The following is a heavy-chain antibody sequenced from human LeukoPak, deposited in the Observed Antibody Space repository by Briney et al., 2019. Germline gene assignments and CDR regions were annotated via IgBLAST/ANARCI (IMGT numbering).Heavy chain of an antibody. D-gene: IGHD3-9*01. CDR2: ITGSDGSS. J-gene: IGHJ4*02. CDR1: GFTFTNYA. V-gene: IGHV3-23*01. Sequence: GGSLRLSCVASGFTFTNYAMSWVRQAPGKGLEWVSAITGSDGSSYYADSVKGRFTISRDNSKNTLYLQVNSLRAEDTAVYYCAKWGDYDVLTGYYVPDYWGQGTLVTVSS. CDR3: AKWGDYDVLTGYYVPDY.